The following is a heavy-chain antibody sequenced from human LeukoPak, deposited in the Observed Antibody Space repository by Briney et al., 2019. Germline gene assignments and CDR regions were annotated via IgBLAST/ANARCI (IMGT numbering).Heavy chain of an antibody. CDR1: GGSISSYY. J-gene: IGHJ5*02. CDR2: IYSSGTT. V-gene: IGHV4-59*12. D-gene: IGHD6-13*01. Sequence: SETLSLTCTVSGGSISSYYWNWIRQPPGKGLEWIGYIYSSGTTNYNPSLRSRVSMSVDTSKNQFSLKLSSVTAADTAVYYCARDQYSSSWTGGWPRLMNWFDPWGQGTLVTVSS. CDR3: ARDQYSSSWTGGWPRLMNWFDP.